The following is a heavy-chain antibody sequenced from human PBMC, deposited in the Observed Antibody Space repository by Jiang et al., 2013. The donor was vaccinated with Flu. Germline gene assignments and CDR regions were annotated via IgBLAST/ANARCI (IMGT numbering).Heavy chain of an antibody. CDR1: GGSISSYY. V-gene: IGHV4-59*01. J-gene: IGHJ3*02. CDR2: IYYSGST. CDR3: ARDRPGGGFGELLPFDAFDI. Sequence: GPGLVKPSETLSLTCTVSGGSISSYYWSWIRQPPGKGLEWIGYIYYSGSTNYDPSLKSRVTISVDTSKNQFSLKLSSVTAADTAVYYCARDRPGGGFGELLPFDAFDIWGQGTMVTVSS. D-gene: IGHD3-10*01.